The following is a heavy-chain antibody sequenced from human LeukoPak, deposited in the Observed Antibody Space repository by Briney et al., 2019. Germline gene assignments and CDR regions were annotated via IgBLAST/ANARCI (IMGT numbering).Heavy chain of an antibody. J-gene: IGHJ4*02. CDR1: GFTVSSNY. D-gene: IGHD1-7*01. CDR3: ARGTTFSLGY. V-gene: IGHV3-53*01. CDR2: IYSGGST. Sequence: GRSLGLSCAASGFTVSSNYMSWVRQAPGKGLEWVSVIYSGGSTYYADSVKGRFTISRDNSKNTLYLQMNSLRAEDTAVYYCARGTTFSLGYWGQGTLVTVSS.